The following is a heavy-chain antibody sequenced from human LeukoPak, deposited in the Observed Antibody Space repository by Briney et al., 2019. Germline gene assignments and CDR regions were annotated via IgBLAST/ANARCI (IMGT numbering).Heavy chain of an antibody. CDR1: GFTFSTYA. J-gene: IGHJ4*02. Sequence: SGGSLRLSCAASGFTFSTYAMSWVRQTPEKGLEWVSAISDTGGNTFYADSVKGRFTISRDNSKNTLYLQMNSLRAEDTAIYYCAKGRTNDYWGQETLVTVSS. CDR3: AKGRTNDY. CDR2: ISDTGGNT. V-gene: IGHV3-23*01. D-gene: IGHD1/OR15-1a*01.